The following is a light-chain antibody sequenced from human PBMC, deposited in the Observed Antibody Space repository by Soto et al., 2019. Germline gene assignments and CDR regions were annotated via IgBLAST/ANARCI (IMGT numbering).Light chain of an antibody. V-gene: IGLV2-11*01. CDR1: SNNVGGYNY. CDR3: CSYAGTYTWI. J-gene: IGLJ2*01. CDR2: DVT. Sequence: QSALTQPRSVSGSPGQSVTISCTGASNNVGGYNYVSWYQHHPGKVPQLIIYDVTKRPSGVPDRFSGSKSGNTASLTISGLQVEDEADYYCCSYAGTYTWIFGGGTKLNVL.